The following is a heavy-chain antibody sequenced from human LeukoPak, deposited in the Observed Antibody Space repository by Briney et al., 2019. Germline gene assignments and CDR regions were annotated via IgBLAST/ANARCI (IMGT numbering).Heavy chain of an antibody. CDR3: ARTPTSIAAAGNYFDY. CDR1: GFSLSTSGIC. CDR2: IDWDDDK. Sequence: SGPALVKPTQTLTLTCTFSGFSLSTSGICVSWIRQPPGKALEWLARIDWDDDKYYSTSLKTRLTISKDTSKNQVVLTMTNMDPVDTATYYCARTPTSIAAAGNYFDYWGQGTLVTVSS. V-gene: IGHV2-70*11. J-gene: IGHJ4*02. D-gene: IGHD6-13*01.